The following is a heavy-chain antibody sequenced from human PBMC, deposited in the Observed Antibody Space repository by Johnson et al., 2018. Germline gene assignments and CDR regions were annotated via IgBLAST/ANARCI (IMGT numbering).Heavy chain of an antibody. D-gene: IGHD3-16*02. CDR3: ARVWDYDYVWGSYRYIPGAFDI. J-gene: IGHJ3*02. Sequence: VQLVESGGGLVQPGGSLRLSCAASGFTFSSYWMSWVRQAPGKGLEWVANIKQDGSEKYYVDSVKGRFTISRDNAKNSLYLQRNSLRAEDTAVYYCARVWDYDYVWGSYRYIPGAFDIWGQGTMVTVSS. CDR1: GFTFSSYW. V-gene: IGHV3-7*01. CDR2: IKQDGSEK.